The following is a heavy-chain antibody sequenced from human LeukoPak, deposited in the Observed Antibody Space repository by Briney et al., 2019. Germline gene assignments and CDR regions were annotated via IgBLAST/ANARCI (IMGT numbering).Heavy chain of an antibody. Sequence: GASVKVSCKASGHTFTSYDINWVRQATGQGLEWMGWMNPNSGNTGYAQKFQGRVTMTRNTSISTAYMELSSLRSEDTAVYYCARGARVVPAAIVYWGQGTLVTVSS. CDR3: ARGARVVPAAIVY. D-gene: IGHD2-2*01. V-gene: IGHV1-8*01. CDR1: GHTFTSYD. J-gene: IGHJ4*02. CDR2: MNPNSGNT.